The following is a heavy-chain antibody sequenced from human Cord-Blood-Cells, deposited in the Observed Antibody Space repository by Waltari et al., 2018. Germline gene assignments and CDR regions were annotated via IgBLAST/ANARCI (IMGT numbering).Heavy chain of an antibody. Sequence: EVPLVESGGGLVQPGGSLRLSCAASGFTFSDPSMDWVRQAPGKGLEWVGRTRNKANSYTTEYAASVKGRFTISRDDSKNSLYLQMNSLKTEDTAVYYCASVGATDYWGQGTLVTVSS. CDR2: TRNKANSYTT. V-gene: IGHV3-72*01. CDR1: GFTFSDPS. CDR3: ASVGATDY. D-gene: IGHD1-26*01. J-gene: IGHJ4*02.